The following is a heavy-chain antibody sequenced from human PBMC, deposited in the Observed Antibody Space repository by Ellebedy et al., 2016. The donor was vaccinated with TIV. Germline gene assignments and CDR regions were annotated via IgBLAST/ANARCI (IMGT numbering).Heavy chain of an antibody. CDR3: TTVYRYNYDSV. CDR1: GFTFSNAW. Sequence: GESLKIPCAASGFTFSNAWMNWVRQAPGKGLGWVGRIKSKTDGGAADYAAPVKGRFTISRDDSKNTLYLQMNSLKTEDTAVYFCTTVYRYNYDSVWGQGTLVTVSS. D-gene: IGHD5-18*01. CDR2: IKSKTDGGAA. V-gene: IGHV3-15*01. J-gene: IGHJ4*02.